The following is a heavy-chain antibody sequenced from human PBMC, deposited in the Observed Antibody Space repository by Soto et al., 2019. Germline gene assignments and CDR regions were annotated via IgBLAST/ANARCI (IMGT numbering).Heavy chain of an antibody. CDR3: ARDKGFYDHVWGSYRSAFDY. CDR2: VWNEGKTK. D-gene: IGHD3-16*02. J-gene: IGHJ4*02. CDR1: GFTFSSYG. Sequence: QVYLVESGGGVVQPGGSLRLSCAASGFTFSSYGMHWVRQAAGKGPEWVAVVWNEGKTKYYADSVKGRFTISRDNAKNTVYLQMNNLRAEDTAVYYCARDKGFYDHVWGSYRSAFDYWGRGTLVAVSS. V-gene: IGHV3-33*01.